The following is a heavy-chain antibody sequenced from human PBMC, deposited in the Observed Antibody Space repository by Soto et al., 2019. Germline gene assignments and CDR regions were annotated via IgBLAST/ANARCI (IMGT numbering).Heavy chain of an antibody. J-gene: IGHJ4*02. CDR1: GFNLSHPW. CDR2: IKSKTDGATA. CDR3: TTGIYYDILTGYHNVAY. Sequence: PGGYLRLSCVASGFNLSHPWMTWVRQAAGQGLEWVGRIKSKTDGATADYAAPVKGRATISRDDSKNTVYLQMNSLKTEDTAVYYCTTGIYYDILTGYHNVAYWGQGALVTVSS. V-gene: IGHV3-15*01. D-gene: IGHD3-9*01.